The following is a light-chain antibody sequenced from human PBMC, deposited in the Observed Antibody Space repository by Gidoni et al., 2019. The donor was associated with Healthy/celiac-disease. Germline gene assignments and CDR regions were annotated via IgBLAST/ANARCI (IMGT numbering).Light chain of an antibody. Sequence: SYALTQPLSVSVALGQTARITCGGNNIGRKNVHWYQQKPGQAPVLVIYRDSNRPSGIPERFSGSNSGNTATLTISRAQAGDEADYYCQVWDSSTAVFGGGTKLTVL. CDR1: NIGRKN. V-gene: IGLV3-9*01. J-gene: IGLJ2*01. CDR3: QVWDSSTAV. CDR2: RDS.